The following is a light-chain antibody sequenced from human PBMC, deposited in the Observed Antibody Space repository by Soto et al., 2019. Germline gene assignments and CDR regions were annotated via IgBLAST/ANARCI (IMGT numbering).Light chain of an antibody. V-gene: IGKV3-15*01. CDR1: QSVSNN. J-gene: IGKJ1*01. Sequence: EIVMTQSPATLSVSPGERATLSCRASQSVSNNLAWYQQKPGQAPRLLLYGASTRATGIPARLSGGGSGTEFTLTISSLKSEDFAVYYCQQYDNWPPLTFGQGTKVEIK. CDR3: QQYDNWPPLT. CDR2: GAS.